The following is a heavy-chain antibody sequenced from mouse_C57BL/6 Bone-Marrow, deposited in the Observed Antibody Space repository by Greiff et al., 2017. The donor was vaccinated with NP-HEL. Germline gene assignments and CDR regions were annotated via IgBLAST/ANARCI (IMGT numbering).Heavy chain of an antibody. CDR2: LWRGGST. CDR3: AKGLGLDD. D-gene: IGHD4-1*01. Sequence: QVQLQQSGPGLVQPSQSLSITCTVSGFSLTSYGVHWVRQSPGKGLEWLGVLWRGGSTDYNAAFMSRLSITKDNSKSQVFFKMNGLQADDTAIYYCAKGLGLDDWGKGTTLTVSS. J-gene: IGHJ2*01. CDR1: GFSLTSYG. V-gene: IGHV2-5*01.